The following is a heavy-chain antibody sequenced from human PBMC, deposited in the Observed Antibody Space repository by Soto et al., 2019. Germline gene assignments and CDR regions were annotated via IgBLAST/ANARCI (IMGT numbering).Heavy chain of an antibody. V-gene: IGHV3-66*01. CDR1: GFTVSSNY. J-gene: IGHJ4*02. CDR2: IYSGGST. CDR3: ARARGNDYIWGS. D-gene: IGHD3-16*01. Sequence: EVQLVESGGGLVQPGGSLRLSCAASGFTVSSNYMSWVRQAPGKGLEWVSVIYSGGSTYYADSVKGRFTSSRDHSKNTLYLQMNRLNAEDTAVYDCARARGNDYIWGSWGQGTLVTVSS.